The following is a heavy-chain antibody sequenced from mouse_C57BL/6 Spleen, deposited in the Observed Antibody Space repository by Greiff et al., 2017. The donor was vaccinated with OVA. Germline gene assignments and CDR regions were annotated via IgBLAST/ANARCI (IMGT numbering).Heavy chain of an antibody. D-gene: IGHD1-1*01. CDR1: GYTFTSYW. J-gene: IGHJ4*01. Sequence: QVQLQQPGTELVKPGASVKLSCKASGYTFTSYWMHWVKQRPGQGLEWIGNINPSNGGTNYNEKFKSKATLTVDKSSSTAYMQLSSLTSEDSAVYYCAIWGHYGSSYYYAMDYWGQGTSVTVSS. CDR2: INPSNGGT. CDR3: AIWGHYGSSYYYAMDY. V-gene: IGHV1-53*01.